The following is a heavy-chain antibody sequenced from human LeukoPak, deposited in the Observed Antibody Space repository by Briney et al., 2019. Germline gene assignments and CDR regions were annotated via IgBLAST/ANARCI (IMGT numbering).Heavy chain of an antibody. CDR3: ARCLRHPKFYFDY. V-gene: IGHV3-48*02. Sequence: GGSLRLSCAASGFTFSSHSMNWVRQAPGGGLEWVSFISDSGNTMYYADSVKGRFTISRDNARNSLFLQMDSARDEDSAVYYCARCLRHPKFYFDYWGQGTLVTVSS. CDR2: ISDSGNTM. J-gene: IGHJ4*02. D-gene: IGHD5/OR15-5a*01. CDR1: GFTFSSHS.